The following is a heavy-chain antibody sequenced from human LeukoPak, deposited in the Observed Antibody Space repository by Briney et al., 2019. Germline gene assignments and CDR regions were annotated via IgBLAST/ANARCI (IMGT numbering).Heavy chain of an antibody. D-gene: IGHD3-22*01. J-gene: IGHJ4*02. CDR1: GYTFTSYG. V-gene: IGHV1-18*01. CDR2: ISAYNGNT. CDR3: ARDPKNHFTMIVVGPPDY. Sequence: GASVKVSCEASGYTFTSYGISWVRQAPGQGLEWMGWISAYNGNTNYAQKLQGRVTMTTDTSTSTAYMELRSLRSDDTAVYYCARDPKNHFTMIVVGPPDYWGQGTLVTVSS.